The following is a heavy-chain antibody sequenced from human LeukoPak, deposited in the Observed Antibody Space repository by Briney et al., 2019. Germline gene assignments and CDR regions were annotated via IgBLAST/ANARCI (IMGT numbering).Heavy chain of an antibody. CDR1: GYTFTSYG. CDR3: ARDLVGATTAYYYGMDV. Sequence: ASVEVSCKASGYTFTSYGISWVRQAPGQGLEWMGWINPNSGGTNYAQKFQGRVTMTRDTSISTAYMELSRLRSDDTAVYYCARDLVGATTAYYYGMDVWGQGTTVTVSS. J-gene: IGHJ6*02. D-gene: IGHD1-26*01. CDR2: INPNSGGT. V-gene: IGHV1-2*02.